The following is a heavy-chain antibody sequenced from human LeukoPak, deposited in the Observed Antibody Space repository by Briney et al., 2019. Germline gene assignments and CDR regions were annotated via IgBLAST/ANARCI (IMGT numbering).Heavy chain of an antibody. CDR2: INTNTGNP. V-gene: IGHV7-4-1*02. Sequence: ASVKVSCKASGYTFTSYAMNWVRQAPGQGLEWMGWINTNTGNPTYAQGFTGRFVFSLDTSVSTAYLQISSLKAEDTAVYYCARELHPYDILTGLEMAFDIWGQGTMVTVSS. CDR1: GYTFTSYA. CDR3: ARELHPYDILTGLEMAFDI. D-gene: IGHD3-9*01. J-gene: IGHJ3*02.